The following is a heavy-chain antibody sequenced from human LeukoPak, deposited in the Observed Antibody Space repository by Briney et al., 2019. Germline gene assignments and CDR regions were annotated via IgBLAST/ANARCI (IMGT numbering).Heavy chain of an antibody. Sequence: ASVKVSCKASGYTFTGYYMHWVRQAPGQGLEWMVWINPNSGGTNYAQKFQGRVTMTRDTSISTAYMELSRRRSDDTAVYYCARDLMTVGATGPDYWGQGTLVTVSS. J-gene: IGHJ4*02. CDR1: GYTFTGYY. CDR3: ARDLMTVGATGPDY. D-gene: IGHD1-26*01. V-gene: IGHV1-2*02. CDR2: INPNSGGT.